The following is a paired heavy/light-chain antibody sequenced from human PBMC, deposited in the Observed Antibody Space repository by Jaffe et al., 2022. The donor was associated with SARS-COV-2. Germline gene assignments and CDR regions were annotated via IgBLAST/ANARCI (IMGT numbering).Light chain of an antibody. CDR2: WAS. V-gene: IGKV4-1*01. CDR3: QQYYTTPTWT. J-gene: IGKJ1*01. Sequence: DIVMTQSPDSLAVSLGERATINCKSSQSVLYSSNNMNYLGWYQQKPGQPPKLLIYWASTRESGVPDRFSGSGSGTDFTLTISSLQAEDVAVYYCQQYYTTPTWTFGQGTRVEIK. CDR1: QSVLYSSNNMNY.
Heavy chain of an antibody. J-gene: IGHJ6*04. D-gene: IGHD2-21*02. CDR2: ILYDGSSE. Sequence: QVQLVESGGGVVQPGRSLRLSCAASGFSISSYAMHWVRQAPGKGLEWVTVILYDGSSEYYADSVKGRFTISRDNSKNTVYLQMNSLRVEDTAVYYCAGDRYCGGDCSKDVWGKGTTVTVSS. CDR1: GFSISSYA. V-gene: IGHV3-30*04. CDR3: AGDRYCGGDCSKDV.